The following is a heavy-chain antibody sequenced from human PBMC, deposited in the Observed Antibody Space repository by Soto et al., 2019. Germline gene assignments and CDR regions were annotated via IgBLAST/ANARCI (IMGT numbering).Heavy chain of an antibody. J-gene: IGHJ4*02. CDR1: GFTFSAYW. D-gene: IGHD6-25*01. Sequence: EVQLVESGGDFVQPGGSLRLSCAASGFTFSAYWMRWVRQTPGTGLEWVANIKPDGSEKYYVDAVKGRFTVSRDNAKNSLSLEMNSLRAEDTAVYYCAKDGGSRDIDYWGQGTLVTVSS. V-gene: IGHV3-7*05. CDR2: IKPDGSEK. CDR3: AKDGGSRDIDY.